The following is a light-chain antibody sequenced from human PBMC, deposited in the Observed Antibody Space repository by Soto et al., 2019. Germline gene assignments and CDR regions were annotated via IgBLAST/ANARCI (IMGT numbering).Light chain of an antibody. CDR2: DVS. CDR3: CSYAGSYTFV. Sequence: QSALTQPRSVSGSPGQSVTISCTGTASDVGGYSYVSWYQQHPGKVPKLIIYDVSKWPSGVPDRFSGSKSGNTASLTISGLQAEDDGDYYCCSYAGSYTFVFGTGTKVTVL. V-gene: IGLV2-11*01. J-gene: IGLJ1*01. CDR1: ASDVGGYSY.